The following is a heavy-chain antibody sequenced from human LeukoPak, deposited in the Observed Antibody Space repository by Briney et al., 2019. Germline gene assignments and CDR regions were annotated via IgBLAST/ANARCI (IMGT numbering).Heavy chain of an antibody. D-gene: IGHD3-10*01. CDR2: ISYDGSNK. Sequence: GGSLRLSCAASGFTFSSYAMHWFRQAPGKGLEWVAVISYDGSNKYYADSVKGRFTISRDNSKNTLYLQMNSLRAEDTAVYYCASRDRRFGELTAFDYWGQGTQVTVSS. CDR1: GFTFSSYA. J-gene: IGHJ4*02. V-gene: IGHV3-30*14. CDR3: ASRDRRFGELTAFDY.